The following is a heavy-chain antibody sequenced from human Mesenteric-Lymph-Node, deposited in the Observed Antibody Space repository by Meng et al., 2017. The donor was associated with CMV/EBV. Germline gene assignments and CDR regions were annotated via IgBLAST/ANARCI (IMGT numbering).Heavy chain of an antibody. CDR2: IYYSGST. CDR3: ARELRGYYDSSGYLDY. J-gene: IGHJ4*02. D-gene: IGHD3-22*01. CDR1: GGSINSGDYY. Sequence: LRLSCTVSGGSINSGDYYWSWIRQPPGKGLEWIGYIYYSGSTDYNPSYKSRVTISVDTSKNQFSLKLSSVTAADTAVYYCARELRGYYDSSGYLDYWGQGTLVTVSS. V-gene: IGHV4-30-4*08.